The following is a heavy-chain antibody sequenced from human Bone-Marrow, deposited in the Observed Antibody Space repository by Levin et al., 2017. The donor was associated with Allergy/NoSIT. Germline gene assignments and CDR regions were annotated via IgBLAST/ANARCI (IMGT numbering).Heavy chain of an antibody. J-gene: IGHJ4*02. CDR3: AGGGYCSGGSCYNLDY. CDR2: IIPILGIA. D-gene: IGHD2-15*01. CDR1: GGTFSSYT. Sequence: SVKVSCKASGGTFSSYTISWVRQAPGQGLEWMGRIIPILGIANYAQKFQGRVTITADKSTSTAYMELSSLRSEDTAVYYWAGGGYCSGGSCYNLDYWGQGTLVTVSS. V-gene: IGHV1-69*02.